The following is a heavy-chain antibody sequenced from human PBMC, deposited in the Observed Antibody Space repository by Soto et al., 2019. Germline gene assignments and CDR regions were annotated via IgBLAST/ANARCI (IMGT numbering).Heavy chain of an antibody. Sequence: QLQLQESGPGLVKPSETLSLTCTVSGGSISSSSYYWGWIRQPPGKGLEWIGSIYYSGSTYYNPSPKTPVTISADTSKTQFSLKLSSVTAAATAVYYCARHTPAISISDHWGQGTLVTVSS. CDR1: GGSISSSSYY. J-gene: IGHJ4*02. V-gene: IGHV4-39*01. CDR2: IYYSGST. D-gene: IGHD2-15*01. CDR3: ARHTPAISISDH.